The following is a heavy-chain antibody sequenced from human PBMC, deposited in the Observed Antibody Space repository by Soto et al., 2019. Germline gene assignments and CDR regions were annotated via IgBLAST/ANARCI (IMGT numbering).Heavy chain of an antibody. V-gene: IGHV3-7*01. CDR1: GFTFSSYW. J-gene: IGHJ6*01. D-gene: IGHD2-15*01. CDR2: IKQDGSEK. CDR3: ASRHACGGRLSFNHYWIDV. Sequence: GRCLRLSCAAAGFTFSSYWMSWVRPAPGKGLEWVANIKQDGSEKYYVDSVNGRFTISRDNAKKSLYLQMNSLRAEDTAMYYCASRHACGGRLSFNHYWIDVWGQGTTVTV.